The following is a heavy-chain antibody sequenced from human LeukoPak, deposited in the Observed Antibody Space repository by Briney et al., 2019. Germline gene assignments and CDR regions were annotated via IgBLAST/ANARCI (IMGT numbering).Heavy chain of an antibody. V-gene: IGHV3-49*04. CDR3: TRDPRGSYGPDAFDI. J-gene: IGHJ3*02. CDR1: GFTFGDYA. CDR2: IRSKAYGGTT. D-gene: IGHD1-26*01. Sequence: PGGSLRLSCTASGFTFGDYAMSWVRQAPGKGLGWVGYIRSKAYGGTTEYAASAKGRFTISRDDSKTIAYLQMNSLKTEDTGVYYCTRDPRGSYGPDAFDIWGQGTMVTVSS.